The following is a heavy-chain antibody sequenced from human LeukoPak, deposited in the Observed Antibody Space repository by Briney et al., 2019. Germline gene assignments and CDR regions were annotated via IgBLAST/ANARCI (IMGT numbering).Heavy chain of an antibody. CDR2: IYYSGST. Sequence: PSETLSLTCTVSGGSISSSSYYWGWIRQPPGKGLEWIGSIYYSGSTYYNPSLKSRVTISVDTSKNQFSLNLTSVTAADTAVYYCARMSIFGIIILHFDYCGQGTLVTVSS. CDR1: GGSISSSSYY. CDR3: ARMSIFGIIILHFDY. D-gene: IGHD3-3*01. J-gene: IGHJ4*02. V-gene: IGHV4-39*07.